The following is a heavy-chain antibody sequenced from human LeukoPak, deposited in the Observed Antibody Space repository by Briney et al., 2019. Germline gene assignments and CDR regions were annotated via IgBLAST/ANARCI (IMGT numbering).Heavy chain of an antibody. V-gene: IGHV4-61*02. Sequence: SQTLSLTCTVSGGSISNLNYYWSWIRQPAGKGLEWIGRIYASGSTNYNPSLKSRVTISVDTSKNQFSLKLSSVTAADTAVYYCAIQTTKFLGRGAFDIWGQGTLVTVSS. CDR3: AIQTTKFLGRGAFDI. CDR1: GGSISNLNYY. D-gene: IGHD1-1*01. CDR2: IYASGST. J-gene: IGHJ3*02.